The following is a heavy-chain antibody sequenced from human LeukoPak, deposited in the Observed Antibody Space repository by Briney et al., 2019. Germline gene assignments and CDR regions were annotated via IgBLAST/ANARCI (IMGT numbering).Heavy chain of an antibody. CDR3: TRGRAYYYDTSGYYYSGYFDY. J-gene: IGHJ4*02. Sequence: GGSLRLSCTASGFTFGDYAMSWFRPAPGKGLEWVGFIRSKAYGGTTEYAASVKGRFTISRDDSESIAYLQMNGLKTEDTAVYYCTRGRAYYYDTSGYYYSGYFDYWGQGTLVTVSS. V-gene: IGHV3-49*03. CDR1: GFTFGDYA. D-gene: IGHD3-22*01. CDR2: IRSKAYGGTT.